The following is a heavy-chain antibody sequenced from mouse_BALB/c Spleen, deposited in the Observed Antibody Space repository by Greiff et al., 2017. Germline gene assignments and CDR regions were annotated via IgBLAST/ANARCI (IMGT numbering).Heavy chain of an antibody. CDR2: IRSKSNNYAT. D-gene: IGHD2-10*02. CDR3: VRGAYGNFWYFDV. Sequence: EVKLVESGGGLVQPKGSLKLSCAASGFTFNTYAMNWVRQAPGKGLEWVARIRSKSNNYATYYADSVKDRFTISRDDSQSMLYLQMNNLKTEDTAMYYCVRGAYGNFWYFDVWGAGTTVTVSS. CDR1: GFTFNTYA. J-gene: IGHJ1*01. V-gene: IGHV10-1*02.